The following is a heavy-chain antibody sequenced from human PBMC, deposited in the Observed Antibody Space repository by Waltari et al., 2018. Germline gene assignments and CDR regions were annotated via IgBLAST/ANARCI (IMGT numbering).Heavy chain of an antibody. CDR2: IYHSGST. Sequence: QVQLQESGPGLVKPSETLSLTCTVSGYSISSGYYWGWIRQSPGKGLEWIGSIYHSGSTYNNPSPKSRVTISVETSKNRFSLKLSSVTAADTAVYYCARSLHLTTRIDYWGQGTLVTVSS. D-gene: IGHD3-3*01. J-gene: IGHJ4*02. CDR3: ARSLHLTTRIDY. V-gene: IGHV4-38-2*02. CDR1: GYSISSGYY.